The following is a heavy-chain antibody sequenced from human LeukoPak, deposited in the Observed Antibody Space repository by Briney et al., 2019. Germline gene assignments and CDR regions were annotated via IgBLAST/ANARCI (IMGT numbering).Heavy chain of an antibody. D-gene: IGHD6-13*01. J-gene: IGHJ5*02. CDR3: ARGGSSWYQDWFDP. V-gene: IGHV1-2*02. Sequence: ASVKVSCKASGYTFTGYYMHWVRQAPGQGLEWMGWINPNSGGTNYAQKFQGRVTMTRDTSISTAYMELSRLRSDDTAVYHCARGGSSWYQDWFDPWGQGTLVTVSS. CDR2: INPNSGGT. CDR1: GYTFTGYY.